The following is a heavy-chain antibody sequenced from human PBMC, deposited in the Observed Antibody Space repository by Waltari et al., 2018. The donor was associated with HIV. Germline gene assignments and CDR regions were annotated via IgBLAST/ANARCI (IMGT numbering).Heavy chain of an antibody. V-gene: IGHV4-61*02. CDR3: ARERAFGPEYGSGWSRGFSRGGWFDP. Sequence: QLREPGPGPVAPSHTLSVICNVTNGTISSGRYSWRCSQQTAGQGVGGTGRVYSSRSATYNPSLQSLVAMIADTSRNLISLEVFSVSAADTAVYYCARERAFGPEYGSGWSRGFSRGGWFDPWGQGTLVVVSS. CDR1: NGTISSGRYS. J-gene: IGHJ5*02. D-gene: IGHD6-19*01. CDR2: VYSSRSA.